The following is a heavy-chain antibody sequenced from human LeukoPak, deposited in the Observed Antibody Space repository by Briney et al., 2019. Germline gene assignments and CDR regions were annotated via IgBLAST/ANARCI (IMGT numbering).Heavy chain of an antibody. V-gene: IGHV3-64D*06. J-gene: IGHJ4*02. CDR2: ISSDGGST. D-gene: IGHD4-17*01. Sequence: GGSLRLSCSASGFTFSGYAMHWVRQAPGKGLEFVSAISSDGGSTYYADSVKGRVTISRDNSKNTLYLQMSSLRPEDTAVYYCVKDIYGDYGGNDYWGQGTLVTVSS. CDR3: VKDIYGDYGGNDY. CDR1: GFTFSGYA.